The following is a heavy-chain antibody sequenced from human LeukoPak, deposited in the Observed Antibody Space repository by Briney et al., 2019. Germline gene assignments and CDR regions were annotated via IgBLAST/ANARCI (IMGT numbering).Heavy chain of an antibody. CDR3: AMGNYYDSSGYYWFDP. CDR1: GYTFTSYG. D-gene: IGHD3-22*01. J-gene: IGHJ5*02. V-gene: IGHV1-2*04. CDR2: INPNSGGT. Sequence: ASVKVSCKASGYTFTSYGISWVRQAPGQGLEWMGWINPNSGGTNYAQKFQGWVTMTRDTSISTAYMELSRLRSDDTAVYYCAMGNYYDSSGYYWFDPWGQGTLVTVSS.